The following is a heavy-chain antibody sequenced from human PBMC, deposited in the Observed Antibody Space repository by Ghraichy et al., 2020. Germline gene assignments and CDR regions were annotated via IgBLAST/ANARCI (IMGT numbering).Heavy chain of an antibody. D-gene: IGHD3-10*01. CDR1: GFTFSSYA. Sequence: GSLRLSCAASGFTFSSYAMSWVRQAPGKGLEWVSAISGSGGSTYYADSVKGRFTISRDNSKNTLYLQMNSLRAEDTAVYYCAKDPYYRRVYFFDAFDIWGQGTMVTVSS. CDR2: ISGSGGST. J-gene: IGHJ3*02. CDR3: AKDPYYRRVYFFDAFDI. V-gene: IGHV3-23*01.